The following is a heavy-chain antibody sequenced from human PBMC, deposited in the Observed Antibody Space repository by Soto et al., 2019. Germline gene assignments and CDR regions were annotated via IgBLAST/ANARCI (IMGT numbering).Heavy chain of an antibody. V-gene: IGHV5-51*01. D-gene: IGHD6-19*01. Sequence: GESLKISCKGSGYSFTSYWIGWVRQMPGKGLEWMGIIYPGDSDTRYSPSFQGQVTISADKSISTAYLQWSSLKASDTAMYYCARRAWGGKAVAGTSDLYNWFDPWGQGTLVTVSS. CDR1: GYSFTSYW. J-gene: IGHJ5*02. CDR3: ARRAWGGKAVAGTSDLYNWFDP. CDR2: IYPGDSDT.